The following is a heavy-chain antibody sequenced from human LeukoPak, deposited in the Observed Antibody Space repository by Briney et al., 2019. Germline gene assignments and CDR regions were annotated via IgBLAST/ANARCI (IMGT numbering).Heavy chain of an antibody. Sequence: GGSLRLSCAASGFTFSSYAMSWVRQAPGKGLEWVSAISGSGGSTYYADSVKGRFTISRDNSKNTLYLQMSSLRAEDTAVYYCANLYYDILTGIHYWGQGTLVTVSS. CDR1: GFTFSSYA. V-gene: IGHV3-23*01. CDR3: ANLYYDILTGIHY. D-gene: IGHD3-9*01. J-gene: IGHJ4*02. CDR2: ISGSGGST.